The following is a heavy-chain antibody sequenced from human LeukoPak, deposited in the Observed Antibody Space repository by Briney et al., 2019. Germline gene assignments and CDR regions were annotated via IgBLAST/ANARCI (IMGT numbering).Heavy chain of an antibody. CDR2: IYYSGST. Sequence: SETLSLTCTVSGGSISSYYWSWIRQPPGKGLEWIGYIYYSGSTNYNPSLKSRVTISVDTSKNQLSLKLSSVTAADTAVYYCARGFQRYNWNSGALDIWGQGTMVTVSS. CDR3: ARGFQRYNWNSGALDI. CDR1: GGSISSYY. D-gene: IGHD1-7*01. V-gene: IGHV4-59*01. J-gene: IGHJ3*02.